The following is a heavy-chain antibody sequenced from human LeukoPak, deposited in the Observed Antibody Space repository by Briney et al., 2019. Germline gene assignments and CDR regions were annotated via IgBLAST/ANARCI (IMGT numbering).Heavy chain of an antibody. CDR2: ISSSGSTI. CDR3: ASGYYDSSGYPYYFDY. J-gene: IGHJ4*02. CDR1: GGSISSSSYY. V-gene: IGHV3-11*01. D-gene: IGHD3-22*01. Sequence: LSLTCTVSGGSISSSSYYWGWIRQPPGKGLEWVSYISSSGSTIYYADSVKGRFTISRDNAKNSLYLKMNSLRAEDTAVYYCASGYYDSSGYPYYFDYWGQGTLVTVSS.